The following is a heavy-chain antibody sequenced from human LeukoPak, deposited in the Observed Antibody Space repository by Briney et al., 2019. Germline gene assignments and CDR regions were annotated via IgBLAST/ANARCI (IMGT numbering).Heavy chain of an antibody. CDR1: GGSVSGYY. Sequence: SETLSLTCAVYGGSVSGYYWSWIRQPPGKGLEWIGEINHSGSTNYNPSLKSRVTISVDTSKNQFSLKLSSVTAADTAVYYCARLGFSGDYWGQGTLVTVSS. CDR3: ARLGFSGDY. V-gene: IGHV4-34*01. J-gene: IGHJ4*02. D-gene: IGHD3-16*01. CDR2: INHSGST.